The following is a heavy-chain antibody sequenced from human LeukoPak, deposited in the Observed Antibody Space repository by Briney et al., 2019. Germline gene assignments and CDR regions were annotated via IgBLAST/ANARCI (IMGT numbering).Heavy chain of an antibody. V-gene: IGHV1-2*02. CDR3: ASDRWGPYYYYYMDV. J-gene: IGHJ6*03. CDR1: GGTFSSYA. Sequence: ASVKVSCKASGGTFSSYAISWVRQAPGQGLEWMGWINPNSGGTNYAQKFQGRVTMTRDTSISTAYMELSRLRSDDTAVYYCASDRWGPYYYYYMDVWGKGTTVTVSS. CDR2: INPNSGGT. D-gene: IGHD3-16*01.